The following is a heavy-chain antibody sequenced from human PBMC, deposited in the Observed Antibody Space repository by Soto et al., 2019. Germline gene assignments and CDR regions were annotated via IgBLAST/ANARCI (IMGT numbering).Heavy chain of an antibody. CDR1: GGSATSYY. CDR2: IYYSGST. CDR3: ARGFWSESGYDYPYFDY. D-gene: IGHD5-12*01. Sequence: PSETLSLTCTVFGGSATSYYWSWIRQPPGKGLEWIGYIYYSGSTNYNPSLKSRVTISVDTSKNQFSLKLSSVTAADTAVYYCARGFWSESGYDYPYFDYWGQGTLVTVTS. V-gene: IGHV4-59*02. J-gene: IGHJ4*02.